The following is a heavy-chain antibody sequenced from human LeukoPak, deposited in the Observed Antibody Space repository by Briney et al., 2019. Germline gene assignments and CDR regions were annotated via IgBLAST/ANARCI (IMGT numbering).Heavy chain of an antibody. CDR2: IKQDGSEK. CDR1: GFTFSSYW. CDR3: TLEYNWNYEDAFDI. Sequence: PGGSLRLSCAASGFTFSSYWMSWVRQAPGKGLEWVANIKQDGSEKYYVDSVKGRFTISRDNAKNSLYLQMNSLRAEDTAVYYCTLEYNWNYEDAFDIWGQGTMVTVSS. D-gene: IGHD1-7*01. J-gene: IGHJ3*02. V-gene: IGHV3-7*01.